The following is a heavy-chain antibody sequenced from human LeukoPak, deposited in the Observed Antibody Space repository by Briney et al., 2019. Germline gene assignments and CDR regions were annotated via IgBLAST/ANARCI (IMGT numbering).Heavy chain of an antibody. D-gene: IGHD5-24*01. J-gene: IGHJ4*02. V-gene: IGHV3-7*01. Sequence: GGSLRLSCAASGFTFSSHSMGWVRQAPGKGLECVATIGLDGAQKDFVDSVKGRFTLSRDNAKNSLFLEMNRLRVEDTAVYYCARWRGLQSEFDCWGQGSLVAVSS. CDR1: GFTFSSHS. CDR2: IGLDGAQK. CDR3: ARWRGLQSEFDC.